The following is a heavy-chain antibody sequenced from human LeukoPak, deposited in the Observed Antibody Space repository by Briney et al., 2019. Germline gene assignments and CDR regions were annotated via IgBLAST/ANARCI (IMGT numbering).Heavy chain of an antibody. J-gene: IGHJ5*01. V-gene: IGHV3-74*01. CDR2: IKGDGSHT. D-gene: IGHD1-26*01. CDR1: GFTFSNYW. CDR3: VRDWDHFDFDS. Sequence: GGSLRLSCAASGFTFSNYWMHWVRQAPGKGLVWVSRIKGDGSHTIYADSVKGRFTISRDNAKNTLYLQMKSLRDEDTAVYYCVRDWDHFDFDSWGQGTLVTVSS.